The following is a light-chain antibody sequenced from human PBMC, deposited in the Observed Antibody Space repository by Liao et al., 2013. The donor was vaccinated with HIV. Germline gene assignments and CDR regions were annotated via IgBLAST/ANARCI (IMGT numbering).Light chain of an antibody. CDR3: YSVADNEWV. V-gene: IGLV3-1*01. CDR2: EDS. J-gene: IGLJ3*02. Sequence: SYVVTQPPSVSVSPRQTASITCSGDKLGNKYAFWYQQKPGQSPVVVIYEDSKRPSGIPERFSGSTSGTTVTLTISGAQVEDEADYYCYSVADNEWVFGGGTKLTVL. CDR1: KLGNKY.